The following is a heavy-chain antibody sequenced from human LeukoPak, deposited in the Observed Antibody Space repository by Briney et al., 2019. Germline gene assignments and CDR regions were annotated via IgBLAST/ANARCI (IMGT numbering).Heavy chain of an antibody. Sequence: SETLSLTCTVSGGSISSSSYYWGWIRQPPGKGLEWIGSIYYSGSTYYNPSLKSRVTISVDTSKNQFSLKLSSVTAADTAVYYCARQRLYYGSGSYTFDYWGQGTLVTVSS. D-gene: IGHD3-10*01. CDR3: ARQRLYYGSGSYTFDY. CDR1: GGSISSSSYY. V-gene: IGHV4-39*01. J-gene: IGHJ4*02. CDR2: IYYSGST.